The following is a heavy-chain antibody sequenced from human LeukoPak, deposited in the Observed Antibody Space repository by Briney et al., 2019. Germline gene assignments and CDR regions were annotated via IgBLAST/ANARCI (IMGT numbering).Heavy chain of an antibody. CDR2: INHSGST. CDR1: GGSFSGYY. J-gene: IGHJ5*02. CDR3: ASTGPGYGFGNWFDP. V-gene: IGHV4-34*01. D-gene: IGHD3-10*01. Sequence: PSETLSLTCAVYGGSFSGYYWSWIRQPPGKGLEWIGEINHSGSTNYNPSLKSRVTISVDTSKNQFSLKLSSVTAADTAVYYCASTGPGYGFGNWFDPWGQGTLVTVSS.